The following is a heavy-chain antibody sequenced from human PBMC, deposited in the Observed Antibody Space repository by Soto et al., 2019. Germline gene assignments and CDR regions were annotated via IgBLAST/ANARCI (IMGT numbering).Heavy chain of an antibody. CDR3: ARVVPGAAGGFRP. CDR2: INPNSGGT. CDR1: GYTFTGYY. J-gene: IGHJ5*02. D-gene: IGHD2-2*01. V-gene: IGHV1-2*02. Sequence: GSSVKVSCKASGYTFTGYYMHWVRQAPGQGLEWMGWINPNSGGTNYAQKFQGRVTMTRDTSISTAYMELSRLRSDDTAVYYCARVVPGAAGGFRPWCQGILVTVFS.